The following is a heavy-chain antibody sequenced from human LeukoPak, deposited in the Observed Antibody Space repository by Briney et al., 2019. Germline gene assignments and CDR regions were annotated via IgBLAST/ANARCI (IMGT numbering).Heavy chain of an antibody. J-gene: IGHJ4*02. CDR1: GGSIYTYY. CDR2: VYHSGSS. CDR3: ASSQWVAPGSH. Sequence: SETLSLTCTVSGGSIYTYYWSWIRQPPGKGLEWIGYVYHSGSSNYNPSLKSRVTISEDTSNNQISLKLSSVTAADTAVYYCASSQWVAPGSHWGQGTLVTVSS. V-gene: IGHV4-59*08. D-gene: IGHD6-19*01.